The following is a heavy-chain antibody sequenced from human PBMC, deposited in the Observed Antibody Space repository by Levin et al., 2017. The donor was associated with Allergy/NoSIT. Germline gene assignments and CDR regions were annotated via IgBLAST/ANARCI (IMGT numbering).Heavy chain of an antibody. Sequence: GGSLRLSCAASGFTFSSFWMHWVRQAPGKGLVWVSRINVDGSTTTYADSVKGRFTISRDNAKNTLYLQMNSLRAEDTAVYYCAREGHGTATGFDYWGQGTLVTVSS. J-gene: IGHJ4*02. CDR2: INVDGSTT. CDR3: AREGHGTATGFDY. D-gene: IGHD5-12*01. V-gene: IGHV3-74*01. CDR1: GFTFSSFW.